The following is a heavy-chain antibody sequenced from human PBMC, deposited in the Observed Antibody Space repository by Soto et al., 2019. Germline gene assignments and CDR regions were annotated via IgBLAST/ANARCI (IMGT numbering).Heavy chain of an antibody. V-gene: IGHV3-21*02. D-gene: IGHD2-15*01. J-gene: IGHJ6*02. Sequence: EVQLVESGGGLVKPGGSLRLSCAASGFTFNSYTMNWVRQAPGKGLEWVSSITSRTNDIHYADSVKGRFTISRDNAKNSXSMKMNSLRVEDTAVYYCARDCEKLWRGYYHYGMDVWGQGTTVTVSS. CDR2: ITSRTNDI. CDR1: GFTFNSYT. CDR3: ARDCEKLWRGYYHYGMDV.